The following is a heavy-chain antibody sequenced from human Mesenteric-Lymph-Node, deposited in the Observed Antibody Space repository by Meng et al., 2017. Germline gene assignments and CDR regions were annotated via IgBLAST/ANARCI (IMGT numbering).Heavy chain of an antibody. V-gene: IGHV4-61*05. D-gene: IGHD1-26*01. J-gene: IGHJ4*02. CDR1: GGSISSSSYY. CDR3: ASWVGATKFDY. Sequence: SETLSLTCTVSGGSISSSSYYWGWIRQPPGKGLEWIGYIYYSGSTNYNPSLKSRVSISLDTSKNQFSLKLSSVTAADTAVYYCASWVGATKFDYWGQGTLVTVSS. CDR2: IYYSGST.